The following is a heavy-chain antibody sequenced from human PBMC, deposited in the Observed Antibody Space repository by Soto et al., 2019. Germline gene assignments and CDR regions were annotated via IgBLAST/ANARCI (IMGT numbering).Heavy chain of an antibody. CDR2: IKSKTEGGTT. CDR1: SFTFGNAW. CDR3: TTLKYYDFWSGNLFYGMDV. J-gene: IGHJ6*02. D-gene: IGHD3-3*01. Sequence: GWSLSLSCAASSFTFGNAWMSWVRQTPRRAMEWVGRIKSKTEGGTTDYAAPVKGRFTISRDDTKNTLYLQMNSLKTEDTAVYYSTTLKYYDFWSGNLFYGMDVWGQGTTVTVSS. V-gene: IGHV3-15*01.